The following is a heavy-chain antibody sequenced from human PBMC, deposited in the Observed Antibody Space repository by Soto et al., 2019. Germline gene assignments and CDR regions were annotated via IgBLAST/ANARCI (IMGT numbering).Heavy chain of an antibody. CDR3: AKDFAPGLDCSGGSCYSSAFDI. CDR1: GFTFDDYA. CDR2: ISWNSGSI. Sequence: EVQLVESGGGLVQPGRSLRLSCAASGFTFDDYAMHWVRQAPGKGLEWVSGISWNSGSIGYADSVKGRFTISRDNAKNSLYLQMNSLRAEDTALYYCAKDFAPGLDCSGGSCYSSAFDIWGQGTMVTVSS. V-gene: IGHV3-9*01. D-gene: IGHD2-15*01. J-gene: IGHJ3*02.